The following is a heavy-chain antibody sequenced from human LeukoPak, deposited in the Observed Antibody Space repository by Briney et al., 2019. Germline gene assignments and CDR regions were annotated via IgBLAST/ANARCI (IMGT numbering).Heavy chain of an antibody. CDR1: GFSFSSYW. CDR2: INSDESST. D-gene: IGHD6-19*01. CDR3: AGGRYSSVWY. J-gene: IGHJ4*02. Sequence: GGSLRLSCVASGFSFSSYWMHWVRQAPGKGLVWVSRINSDESSTTYADSVKGRFTISRDNAKNTLYLQTNSLRAEDTAVYYCAGGRYSSVWYSGQGTLVTVSS. V-gene: IGHV3-74*01.